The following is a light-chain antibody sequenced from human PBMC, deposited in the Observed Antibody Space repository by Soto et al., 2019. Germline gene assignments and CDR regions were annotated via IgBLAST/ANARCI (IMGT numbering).Light chain of an antibody. CDR3: QQFDSVPCT. V-gene: IGKV1-33*01. CDR1: HAIKNY. J-gene: IGKJ2*02. Sequence: IQMTQSPSSLSASVGDRVTLTCQASHAIKNYLIWYQQKAGRAPKLLIYDASSLGAGVSSRFSGSGSGTHFTLTITSLQPEDIATYYCQQFDSVPCTFGQGTKLEI. CDR2: DAS.